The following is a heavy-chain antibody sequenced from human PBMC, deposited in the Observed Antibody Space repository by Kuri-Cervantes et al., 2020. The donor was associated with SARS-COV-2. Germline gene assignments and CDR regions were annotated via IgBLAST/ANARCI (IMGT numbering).Heavy chain of an antibody. J-gene: IGHJ4*02. D-gene: IGHD6-6*01. CDR3: ARDSLDSSSWEFDY. CDR1: GFTFSSYA. CDR2: ISYDGSNK. V-gene: IGHV3-30*04. Sequence: GESLKISCAASGFTFSSYAMHWVRQAPGKGLEWVAVISYDGSNKYYADSVKGRFTISRDNSKNTLYLQMNSLRSDDTAVYYCARDSLDSSSWEFDYWGQGTLVTVSS.